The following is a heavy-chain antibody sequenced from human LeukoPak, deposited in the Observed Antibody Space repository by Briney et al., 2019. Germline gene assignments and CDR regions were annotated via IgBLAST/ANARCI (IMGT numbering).Heavy chain of an antibody. Sequence: SETLCLSCAVYGVSFSGYYWSWIRQPPGKGLEWFGEIDHSGSTNYNPSLKSRVTMSVDTSKDQFSLKLSSVTAADTAVFYCARRYGSGSNVNDFDYWGEGTLVTVSS. J-gene: IGHJ4*02. CDR2: IDHSGST. D-gene: IGHD3-10*01. CDR1: GVSFSGYY. CDR3: ARRYGSGSNVNDFDY. V-gene: IGHV4-34*01.